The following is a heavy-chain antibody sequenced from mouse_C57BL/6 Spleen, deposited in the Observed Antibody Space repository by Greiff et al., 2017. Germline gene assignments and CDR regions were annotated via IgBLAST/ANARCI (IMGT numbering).Heavy chain of an antibody. V-gene: IGHV1-20*01. CDR2: INPYNGDT. Sequence: EVKVVESGPELVKPGDSVKISCKASGYSFTGYFMNWVMQSHGKSLEWIGRINPYNGDTFYNQKFKGKATLTVDKSSSTAHMELRSLTSEDSAVYYCARRGYGSSYGFDYCGQGTTLTVSS. D-gene: IGHD1-1*01. J-gene: IGHJ2*01. CDR1: GYSFTGYF. CDR3: ARRGYGSSYGFDY.